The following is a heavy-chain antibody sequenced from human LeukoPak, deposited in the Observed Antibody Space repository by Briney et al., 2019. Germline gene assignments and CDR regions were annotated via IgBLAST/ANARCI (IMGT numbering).Heavy chain of an antibody. CDR1: GGTFSSYA. CDR2: IIPIFGTA. CDR3: ARIRDGYNDAYDI. Sequence: ASVKVSCKASGGTFSSYAISWVRQAPGQGLEWMGGIIPIFGTANYAQKFQGRVTMTRDTSTSTVYMELSSLRSEDTAIYYCARIRDGYNDAYDIWGQGTVVTVPS. D-gene: IGHD5-24*01. V-gene: IGHV1-69*05. J-gene: IGHJ3*02.